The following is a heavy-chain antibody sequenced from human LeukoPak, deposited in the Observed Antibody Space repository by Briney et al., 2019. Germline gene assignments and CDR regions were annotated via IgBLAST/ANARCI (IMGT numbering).Heavy chain of an antibody. CDR1: GGSFSGYY. J-gene: IGHJ5*02. CDR2: INHSGST. D-gene: IGHD6-19*01. Sequence: PSETLSLTCAVYGGSFSGYYWSWIRQPPGKGLEWIGEINHSGSTNYNPSLKSRVTISVDTSKNQFSLKLSSVTAADTAVYYCARELYVAVAGTAPNWFDPWGQGTLATVSS. V-gene: IGHV4-34*01. CDR3: ARELYVAVAGTAPNWFDP.